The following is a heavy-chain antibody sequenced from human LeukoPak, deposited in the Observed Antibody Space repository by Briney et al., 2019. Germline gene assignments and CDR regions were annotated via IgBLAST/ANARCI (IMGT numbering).Heavy chain of an antibody. CDR3: ARSMARYYFDY. CDR1: GFTVSSKY. V-gene: IGHV3-53*01. Sequence: PGGSLRLSCAASGFTVSSKYMSWVRQAPGKGLEWVSVIYSGGSTYYADSVKGRFTISRDNSKNTLYLQMNSLRAEDTAVYYCARSMARYYFDYWGQGTLVTVSS. J-gene: IGHJ4*02. D-gene: IGHD5-24*01. CDR2: IYSGGST.